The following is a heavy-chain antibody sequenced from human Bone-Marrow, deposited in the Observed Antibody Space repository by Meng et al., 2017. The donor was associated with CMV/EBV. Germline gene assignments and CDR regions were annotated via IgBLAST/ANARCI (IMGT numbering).Heavy chain of an antibody. CDR2: IRPSGGST. J-gene: IGHJ4*02. D-gene: IGHD1-1*01. CDR1: GYTFTRFY. CDR3: AGGEREAPQ. V-gene: IGHV1-46*01. Sequence: KVSCKASGYTFTRFYINWVRQAPGQGLEWMGMIRPSGGSTRNSQRFQGRFTMTSDTSTSTVYMELSSLRSEDTAVYYCAGGEREAPQWGQGTLVTVSS.